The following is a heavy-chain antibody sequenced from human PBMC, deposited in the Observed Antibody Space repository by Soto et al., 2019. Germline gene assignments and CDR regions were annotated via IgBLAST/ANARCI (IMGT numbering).Heavy chain of an antibody. D-gene: IGHD1-7*01. CDR3: ARDSLTGNYFDP. CDR2: INYSGYT. J-gene: IGHJ5*02. Sequence: SETLSLTCSVSGGSISSSNYYWGWVRQPPGKGLEWIGSINYSGYTSYNPSLKNRVTISVDKSKNQFSLTLSFVTAADTAVYYCARDSLTGNYFDPWGQGTLVTAPQ. V-gene: IGHV4-39*07. CDR1: GGSISSSNYY.